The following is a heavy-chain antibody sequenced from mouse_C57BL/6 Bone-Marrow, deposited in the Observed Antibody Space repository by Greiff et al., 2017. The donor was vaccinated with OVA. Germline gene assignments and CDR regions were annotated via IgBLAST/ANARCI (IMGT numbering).Heavy chain of an antibody. J-gene: IGHJ2*01. CDR1: YTFSRRVH. Sequence: VQLQESGPELARPWASVKISCQAFYTFSRRVHFAIRDTNYWMQWVKQRPGQGLERIGTIYPGNGETSYNQKFKGKATVTADKSSITAYMQLSSLSSEDSAVYYCAWGGYYDPYYFDSWGQGTTLTVSS. V-gene: IGHV1-87*01. D-gene: IGHD2-4*01. CDR2: GQGLERIG. CDR3: SEDSAVYYCAWGGYYDPYYFDS.